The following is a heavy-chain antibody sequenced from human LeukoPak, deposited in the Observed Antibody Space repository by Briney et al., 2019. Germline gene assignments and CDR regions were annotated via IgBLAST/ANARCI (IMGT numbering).Heavy chain of an antibody. CDR1: GFTFDDYA. J-gene: IGHJ6*02. V-gene: IGHV3-9*01. CDR2: ISWNSGSI. Sequence: GRSPRLSCAASGFTFDDYAMHWVRQAPGKGLEWVSGISWNSGSIGYADSVKGRFTISRDNAKNSLYLQMNSLRAEDTALYYCAKDRRYYDFWSGYYTSTGMDVWGQGTTVTVSS. CDR3: AKDRRYYDFWSGYYTSTGMDV. D-gene: IGHD3-3*01.